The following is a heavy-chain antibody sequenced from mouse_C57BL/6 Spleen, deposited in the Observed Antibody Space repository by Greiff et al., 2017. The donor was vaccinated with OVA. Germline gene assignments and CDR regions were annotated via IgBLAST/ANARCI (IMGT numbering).Heavy chain of an antibody. J-gene: IGHJ2*01. CDR2: IYPGSGST. Sequence: QVQLQQPGAELVKPGASVKMSCKASGYTFTSYWITWVKQRPGQGLEWIGDIYPGSGSTNYNEKFKSKATLTVDTSSSTAYMQLSSLTSEDSAVYYCARWAAQATWPYFDYWGQGTTLTVSS. D-gene: IGHD3-2*02. V-gene: IGHV1-55*01. CDR1: GYTFTSYW. CDR3: ARWAAQATWPYFDY.